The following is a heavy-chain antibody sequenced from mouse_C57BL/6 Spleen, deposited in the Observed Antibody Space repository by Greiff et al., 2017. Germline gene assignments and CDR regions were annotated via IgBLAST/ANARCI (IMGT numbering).Heavy chain of an antibody. CDR1: GFTFSDYY. V-gene: IGHV5-12*01. CDR3: ARGYLGSMDY. Sequence: EVMLVESGGGLVQPGGSLKLSCAASGFTFSDYYMYWVRQTPEKRLEWVAYISNGGGSTYYPDTVKGRFTISRDNAKNTLYLQMSSLRSEDTAMYYCARGYLGSMDYWGQGTSVTVSS. J-gene: IGHJ4*01. CDR2: ISNGGGST. D-gene: IGHD4-1*01.